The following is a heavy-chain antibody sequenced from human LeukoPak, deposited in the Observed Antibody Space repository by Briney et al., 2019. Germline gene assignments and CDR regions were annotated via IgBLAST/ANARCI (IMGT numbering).Heavy chain of an antibody. CDR2: IKEGGSEK. CDR1: GFTFSRYW. CDR3: ARLVSDYFDY. V-gene: IGHV3-7*05. Sequence: PEGSLRLSCAVSGFTFSRYWMSWVRQAPGKRLEWVANIKEGGSEKHYVDSVKGRFTISRDNAKNSLYLQMNSLRAEDTAVYYCARLVSDYFDYWGQGTLVTVSS. J-gene: IGHJ4*02. D-gene: IGHD1-14*01.